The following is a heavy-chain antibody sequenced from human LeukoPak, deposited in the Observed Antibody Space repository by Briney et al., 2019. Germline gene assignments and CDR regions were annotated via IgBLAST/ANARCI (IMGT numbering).Heavy chain of an antibody. V-gene: IGHV4-39*01. CDR2: IYYSGST. D-gene: IGHD1-26*01. CDR3: ARIVGASDY. CDR1: GGSISSSSYY. Sequence: SETLSLTCTVSGGSISSSSYYWGWIRQPPGKGLEWIGSIYYSGSTYYNPSLKSRVTISVDTSKDQFSLKLSSVTAADTAVYYCARIVGASDYWGQGTLVTVSS. J-gene: IGHJ4*01.